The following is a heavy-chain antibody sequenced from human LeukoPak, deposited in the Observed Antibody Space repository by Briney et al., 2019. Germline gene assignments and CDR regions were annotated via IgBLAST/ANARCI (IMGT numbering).Heavy chain of an antibody. J-gene: IGHJ3*02. CDR1: GGSISSHY. Sequence: PSETQSLTCTVSGGSISSHYWSWIRQPPGKGLEWIAYIYYTGTSNYNPSLKSRVTISVDTSKNQIPLRLSSVTAADTAVYYCARQGIDAFDIWGQGTLVTVSS. CDR3: ARQGIDAFDI. CDR2: IYYTGTS. V-gene: IGHV4-59*08.